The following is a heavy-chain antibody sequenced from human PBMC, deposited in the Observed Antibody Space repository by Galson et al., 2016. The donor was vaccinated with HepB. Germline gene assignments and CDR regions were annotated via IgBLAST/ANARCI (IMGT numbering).Heavy chain of an antibody. V-gene: IGHV3-7*03. CDR3: VAGAGWLPDY. J-gene: IGHJ4*02. CDR2: IEKDGSEE. D-gene: IGHD6-19*01. CDR1: GLTFSIQY. Sequence: SLSLSCAVSGLTFSIQYMSWVRQAPGKGLEWVANIEKDGSEEHYVDSVKGRFTISRDNTKNSAYLQMNNVRAEDTAIYYCVAGAGWLPDYWGQGTLVSVSS.